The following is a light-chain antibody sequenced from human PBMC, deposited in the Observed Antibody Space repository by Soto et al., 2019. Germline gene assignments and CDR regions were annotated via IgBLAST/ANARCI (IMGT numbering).Light chain of an antibody. CDR3: SSYTTTSTLL. CDR1: SSDVGGYNY. Sequence: QSVLTQPASVSGSPGQSITISCTGTSSDVGGYNYVSWYQQHPGKAPKLMIYEVRNRPSGVSYRFTGSRSGNTASLTISALQADDESTFYCSSYTTTSTLLFGGGTKVTVL. V-gene: IGLV2-14*01. CDR2: EVR. J-gene: IGLJ3*02.